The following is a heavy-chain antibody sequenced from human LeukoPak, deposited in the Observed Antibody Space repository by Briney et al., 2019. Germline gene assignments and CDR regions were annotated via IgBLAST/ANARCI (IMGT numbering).Heavy chain of an antibody. D-gene: IGHD3-9*01. V-gene: IGHV3-30*04. CDR2: ISYDGSNK. CDR1: GFTFSSYA. CDR3: ARALRYFDWLREDYFDY. Sequence: GRSLRLSCAASGFTFSSYAMHWVRQAPGKGLEWVALISYDGSNKYYADSVKGRFTISRDNSKNTLYLQMNSLRAEDTAVYYCARALRYFDWLREDYFDYWGQGTLVTVSS. J-gene: IGHJ4*02.